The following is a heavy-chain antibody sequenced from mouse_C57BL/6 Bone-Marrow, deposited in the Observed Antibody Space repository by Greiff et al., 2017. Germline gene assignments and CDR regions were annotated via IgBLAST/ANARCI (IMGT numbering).Heavy chain of an antibody. J-gene: IGHJ3*01. CDR3: TRWYYGSLFAY. D-gene: IGHD1-1*01. CDR2: IDPETGGT. CDR1: GYTFTDYE. V-gene: IGHV1-15*01. Sequence: QVQLQQSGAELVRPGASVTLSCKASGYTFTDYEMHWVKQTPVHGLEWIGAIDPETGGTAYNQKFKGKAILTADKSSSTAYMELRSLTSEDSAVYYCTRWYYGSLFAYWGQGTLVTVSA.